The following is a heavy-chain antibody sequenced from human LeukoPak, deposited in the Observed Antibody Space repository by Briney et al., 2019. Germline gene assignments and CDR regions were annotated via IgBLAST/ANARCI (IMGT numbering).Heavy chain of an antibody. CDR1: GFTLGSYT. D-gene: IGHD3-22*01. CDR3: ATYSSLNRREFQY. Sequence: GGSLRLSCAASGFTLGSYTMNWVRQAPGKGLEWVSYISSSSSTIQYADSVKGRFTISRDNAENSLYLQMNSLRAEDTAVYYCATYSSLNRREFQYWGQGTLLTVSS. J-gene: IGHJ1*01. CDR2: ISSSSSTI. V-gene: IGHV3-48*01.